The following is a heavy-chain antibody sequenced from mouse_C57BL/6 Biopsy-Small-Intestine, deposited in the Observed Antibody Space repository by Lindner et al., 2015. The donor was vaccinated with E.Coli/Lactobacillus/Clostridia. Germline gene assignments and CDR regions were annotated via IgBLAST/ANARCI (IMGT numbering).Heavy chain of an antibody. J-gene: IGHJ4*01. Sequence: VQLQESGGGLVKPGGSLKLSCAASGFTFSDFGMHWVRQAPEKGLDWVAYISSGSSTIYYADTVKGRFTISRDNAKNTLFLQMTSLRSEDTAMYYCARWGLKPLNGMGYWGQGTSVTVSA. D-gene: IGHD2-2*01. CDR2: ISSGSSTI. CDR1: GFTFSDFG. V-gene: IGHV5-17*01. CDR3: ARWGLKPLNGMGY.